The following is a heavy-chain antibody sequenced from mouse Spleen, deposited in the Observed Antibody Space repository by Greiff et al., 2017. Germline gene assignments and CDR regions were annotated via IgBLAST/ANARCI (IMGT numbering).Heavy chain of an antibody. V-gene: IGHV5-17*01. D-gene: IGHD1-2*01. CDR3: ARPLHCDGGSVYSLDY. CDR1: GFTFSDYG. J-gene: IGHJ4*01. Sequence: EVQVVEPGGGLVKPGGSLKLSCAASGFTFSDYGMHWVRQAPEQGLEWVAYISSGSSTIYYADKVKGRSTFTRDNAKNTLFLQMTRLRTEDTAMYYGARPLHCDGGSVYSLDYWGQGTSVTVSA. CDR2: ISSGSSTI.